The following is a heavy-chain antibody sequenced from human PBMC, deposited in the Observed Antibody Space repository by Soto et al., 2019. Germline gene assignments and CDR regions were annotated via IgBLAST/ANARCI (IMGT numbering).Heavy chain of an antibody. V-gene: IGHV3-33*01. J-gene: IGHJ3*02. CDR1: GFTFSSYG. D-gene: IGHD6-13*01. CDR2: IWYDGSNK. CDR3: ARVDMAADVSVGAFDI. Sequence: QVQLVESGGGVVQPGRSLRLSCAASGFTFSSYGMHWVRQAPGKGLEWVAVIWYDGSNKYYADSVKGRFTISRDNSKNSRYRQMNSVRTEDTAVYYCARVDMAADVSVGAFDIWGQGTMVTVSA.